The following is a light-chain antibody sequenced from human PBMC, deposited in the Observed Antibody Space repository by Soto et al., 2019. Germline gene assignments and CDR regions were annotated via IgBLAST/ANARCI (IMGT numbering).Light chain of an antibody. Sequence: EIVLTQSPGTLSLSPGERATLSCRASQSVSRTYLAWYQQKPVQAPRLLIYATSSRATGIPDRFSGSGSGTDFTLTISRLEPEDFAVYYCQQYGRSGTFGQGTQVEIK. CDR3: QQYGRSGT. J-gene: IGKJ1*01. CDR1: QSVSRTY. CDR2: ATS. V-gene: IGKV3-20*01.